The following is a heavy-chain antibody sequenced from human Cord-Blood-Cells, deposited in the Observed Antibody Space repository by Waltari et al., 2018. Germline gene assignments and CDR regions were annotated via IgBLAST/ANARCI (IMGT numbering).Heavy chain of an antibody. CDR3: ARASLPIDAFDI. J-gene: IGHJ3*02. Sequence: EVQLVESGGGLIQPGGSLRLSCAASGFTVSSNYMSWVRQAPGKGWEWVSVIYSGGSTYYADSVKGRFTISRDNSKNTLYLQMNSLRAADTAVYYCARASLPIDAFDIWGQGTMVTVSS. CDR2: IYSGGST. D-gene: IGHD2-15*01. V-gene: IGHV3-53*01. CDR1: GFTVSSNY.